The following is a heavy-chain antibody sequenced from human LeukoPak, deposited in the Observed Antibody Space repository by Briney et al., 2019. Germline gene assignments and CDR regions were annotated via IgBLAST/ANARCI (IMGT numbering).Heavy chain of an antibody. V-gene: IGHV3-20*04. J-gene: IGHJ4*02. CDR2: INWSGGST. CDR1: GFTFDDHG. D-gene: IGHD2-15*01. Sequence: GESLRLSCEASGFTFDDHGMSWFRQAPGKGLEWVSGINWSGGSTGYADSVKGRFTISRDNAKNSVYLRMNSLTAEDTALYYCARDWKYCSGGSCYLPDFWGQGTLVTVSS. CDR3: ARDWKYCSGGSCYLPDF.